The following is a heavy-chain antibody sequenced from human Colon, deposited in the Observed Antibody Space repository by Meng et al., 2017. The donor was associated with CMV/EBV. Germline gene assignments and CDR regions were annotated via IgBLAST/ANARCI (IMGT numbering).Heavy chain of an antibody. CDR1: GFTFYNAW. V-gene: IGHV3-15*01. J-gene: IGHJ4*02. D-gene: IGHD3-22*01. CDR2: IKGKGAGGAI. CDR3: AKPLPCHYDSIAY. Sequence: SLKISCATSGFTFYNAWMNWVRQAPGRGLVWIGRIKGKGAGGAIDYAAPVKGRFIISRDDSRNMVYLQMNSLKTEDTAIYYCAKPLPCHYDSIAYWGQGSLVTVSS.